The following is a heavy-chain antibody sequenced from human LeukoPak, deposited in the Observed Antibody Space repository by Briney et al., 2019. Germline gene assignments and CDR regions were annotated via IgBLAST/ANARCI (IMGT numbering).Heavy chain of an antibody. V-gene: IGHV4-31*03. D-gene: IGHD4-23*01. CDR2: IYYSGST. CDR1: GGSISSSSYY. Sequence: SETLSLTCTVSGGSISSSSYYWGWIRQPPGKGLEWIGYIYYSGSTYYNPSLKSRVTISVDTSKNQFSLKLSSVTAADTAVYYCARVLMTTVAFDYWGQGTLVTVSS. J-gene: IGHJ4*02. CDR3: ARVLMTTVAFDY.